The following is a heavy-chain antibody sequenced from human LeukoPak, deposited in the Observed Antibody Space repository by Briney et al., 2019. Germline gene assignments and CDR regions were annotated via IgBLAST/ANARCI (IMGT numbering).Heavy chain of an antibody. CDR1: GFTFSSYG. Sequence: GRSLRLSCAASGFTFSSYGMHWVRQAPGKGLEWVAVISYDGSNKYYADSVKGRFTISRDNSKNTLYLQMNSLRAEDTAVYYCAKELRSDEQLPFGYWGQGTLVTVSS. CDR3: AKELRSDEQLPFGY. J-gene: IGHJ4*02. CDR2: ISYDGSNK. D-gene: IGHD6-6*01. V-gene: IGHV3-30*18.